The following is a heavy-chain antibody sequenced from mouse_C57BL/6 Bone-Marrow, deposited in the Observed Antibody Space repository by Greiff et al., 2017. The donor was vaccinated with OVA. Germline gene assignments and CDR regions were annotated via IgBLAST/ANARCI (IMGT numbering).Heavy chain of an antibody. CDR1: GYTFTSYW. V-gene: IGHV1-64*01. D-gene: IGHD3-1*01. J-gene: IGHJ1*03. Sequence: QVQLQQPGAELVKPGASVKLSCKASGYTFTSYWMHWVKQRPGQGLEWIGMIHPNSGSTNYNEKFKSKATLTVDKSSSTAYMQLSSLTSEDSAVYDCARGGLRDWYFDVWGTGTTVTVSS. CDR2: IHPNSGST. CDR3: ARGGLRDWYFDV.